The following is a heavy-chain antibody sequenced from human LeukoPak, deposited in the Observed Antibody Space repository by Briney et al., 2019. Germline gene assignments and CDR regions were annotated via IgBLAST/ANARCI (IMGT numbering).Heavy chain of an antibody. V-gene: IGHV4-59*01. CDR3: ARRGFWTNVDTAMVSWYFDL. Sequence: SETLSLTCTVSGGSISSYYWSWIRQPPGKRLEWIGYIYYSGSTNYNPSLKSRVTISVDTSKNQFSLKLSSVTAADTAVYYCARRGFWTNVDTAMVSWYFDLWGRGTLVTVSS. J-gene: IGHJ2*01. CDR2: IYYSGST. D-gene: IGHD5-18*01. CDR1: GGSISSYY.